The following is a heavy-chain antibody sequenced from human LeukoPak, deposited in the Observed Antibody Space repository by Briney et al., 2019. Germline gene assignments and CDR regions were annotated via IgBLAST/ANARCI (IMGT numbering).Heavy chain of an antibody. CDR1: GFTFSSYD. CDR3: ARDSSYGMDV. V-gene: IGHV3-48*01. J-gene: IGHJ6*02. CDR2: ITGSSSSR. Sequence: PGGSLRLSCAASGFTFSSYDMNWVRQAPGKGLEWVSYITGSSSSRYYADSVKGRFTISRDNAKNSLYLQMNSLRAEDTAIYYCARDSSYGMDVWGQGTTVTVSS.